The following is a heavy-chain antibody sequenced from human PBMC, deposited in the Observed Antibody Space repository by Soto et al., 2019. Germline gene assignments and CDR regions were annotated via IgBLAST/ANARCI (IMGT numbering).Heavy chain of an antibody. V-gene: IGHV3-30-3*01. Sequence: QVQLVESGGGVVQPGRSLRLSCAASGFTFSSYAMHWVRQAPGKGLEWVAVIPYDGSNKYYADSVKGRFTISRDNSKNTLYLQMNSLRAEDTAVYYCARAGGFDYWGQGTLVTVSS. CDR1: GFTFSSYA. J-gene: IGHJ4*02. D-gene: IGHD3-16*01. CDR3: ARAGGFDY. CDR2: IPYDGSNK.